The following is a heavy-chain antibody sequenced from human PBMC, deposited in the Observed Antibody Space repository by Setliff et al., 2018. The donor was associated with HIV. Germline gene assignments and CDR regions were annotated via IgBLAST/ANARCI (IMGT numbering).Heavy chain of an antibody. D-gene: IGHD1-26*01. CDR3: ARDSALIVGAARFYFDY. V-gene: IGHV1-18*01. CDR2: ISTYNGNT. CDR1: GYTFANYG. J-gene: IGHJ4*02. Sequence: ASVKVSCKASGYTFANYGFSWVRQAPGQGLEWMGWISTYNGNTNYAQKVQGRVTMTTDPSTSTVYMELRSLRSDDTAVYYCARDSALIVGAARFYFDYWGQGTLVTVSS.